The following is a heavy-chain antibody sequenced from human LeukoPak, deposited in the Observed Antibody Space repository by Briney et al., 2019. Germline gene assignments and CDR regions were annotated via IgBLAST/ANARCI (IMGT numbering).Heavy chain of an antibody. CDR2: ISSTSSTI. Sequence: GGSLRLSCAASGFTFSSYSMNWVRQAPGKGLEWVSYISSTSSTIYYADSVKGRFTISRDNAKNSLYLQMNSLRAEDTAVYYCARDSRDYGDYSEGGWGQGTLVTVSS. J-gene: IGHJ4*02. CDR1: GFTFSSYS. CDR3: ARDSRDYGDYSEGG. V-gene: IGHV3-48*04. D-gene: IGHD4-17*01.